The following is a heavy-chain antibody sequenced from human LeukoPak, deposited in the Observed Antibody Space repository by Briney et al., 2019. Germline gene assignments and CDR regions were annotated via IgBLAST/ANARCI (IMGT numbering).Heavy chain of an antibody. D-gene: IGHD2-15*01. CDR3: VRLRGGPGYDY. J-gene: IGHJ4*02. Sequence: GGSLRLSCAASGFSFSSSWMHWVRQAPGKGLVWVSRINSDGTTTTYADSVKGRFTNSRDNAKNTLDLQMNSLRAEDTAVHYCVRLRGGPGYDYWGQGTLVIVSS. CDR1: GFSFSSSW. CDR2: INSDGTTT. V-gene: IGHV3-74*01.